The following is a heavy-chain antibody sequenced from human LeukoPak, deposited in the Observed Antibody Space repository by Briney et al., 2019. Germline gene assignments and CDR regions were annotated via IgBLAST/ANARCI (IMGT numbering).Heavy chain of an antibody. CDR2: INPNSGGT. CDR3: ARIQHSSGWPDAFDI. Sequence: ASVKVSCKASGYTFTGYYMHWVRQAPGQGLEWMGWINPNSGGTNYAQKFQGWVTMTRDTSISTAYMELSRLRSDDTAVYYCARIQHSSGWPDAFDIWGQGTMVTVSS. J-gene: IGHJ3*02. V-gene: IGHV1-2*04. CDR1: GYTFTGYY. D-gene: IGHD6-19*01.